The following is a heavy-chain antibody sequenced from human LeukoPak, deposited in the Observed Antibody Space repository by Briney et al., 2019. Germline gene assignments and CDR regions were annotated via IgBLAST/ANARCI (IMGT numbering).Heavy chain of an antibody. CDR3: ARDDVPVI. D-gene: IGHD2/OR15-2a*01. J-gene: IGHJ4*02. CDR2: TYSGGTT. V-gene: IGHV3-53*01. Sequence: GGSLRLSCAASGFTVSSYFVSWVRQAPGKGLEWVSLTYSGGTTDYADSVKGRFTVSRDNSKNTLYLQMNSLRAEDTAMYYCARDDVPVIWGQGTLVTVPS. CDR1: GFTVSSYF.